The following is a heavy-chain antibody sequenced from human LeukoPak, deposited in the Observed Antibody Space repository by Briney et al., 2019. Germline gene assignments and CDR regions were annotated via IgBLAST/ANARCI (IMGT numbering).Heavy chain of an antibody. CDR3: ARGRTMVRGVIPFSNPQSAEYFQH. Sequence: EASVKVSCKASGYTFTSYAVIWVRQVPGQGLEWMGWISGYNGNTKSSQSLQDRVIMTTDTSTRTAYMELRSLRPDDTAVYYCARGRTMVRGVIPFSNPQSAEYFQHWGQGTLVTVSS. CDR1: GYTFTSYA. D-gene: IGHD3-10*01. V-gene: IGHV1-18*01. J-gene: IGHJ1*01. CDR2: ISGYNGNT.